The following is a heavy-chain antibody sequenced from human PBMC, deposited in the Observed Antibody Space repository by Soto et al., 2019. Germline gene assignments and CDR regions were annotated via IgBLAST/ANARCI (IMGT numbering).Heavy chain of an antibody. Sequence: GGYLRLSCAASGFTFSRYAMHWVRQAPGKGLEYVSAISSNGGSTDYANSVKGRFTISRDNSKNTLYLQMGSLRAEDMAVYYCSRGSHGYLFDFWGQGTLVPVSS. J-gene: IGHJ4*02. D-gene: IGHD6-25*01. CDR3: SRGSHGYLFDF. V-gene: IGHV3-64*01. CDR2: ISSNGGST. CDR1: GFTFSRYA.